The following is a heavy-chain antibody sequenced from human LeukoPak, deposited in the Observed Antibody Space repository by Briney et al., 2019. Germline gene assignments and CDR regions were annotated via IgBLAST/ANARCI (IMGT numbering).Heavy chain of an antibody. D-gene: IGHD2-15*01. CDR2: IYPGDSDT. Sequence: GESLQISCKGSGYSSTSYWIGWVRQMSGKGLEWMGIIYPGDSDTRYSPSFQGQVTISADKSISTAYLQWSSLKASDTAMYYCASGFCGGGSCYPAFDYWGQGTLVTVSS. CDR3: ASGFCGGGSCYPAFDY. CDR1: GYSSTSYW. J-gene: IGHJ4*02. V-gene: IGHV5-51*01.